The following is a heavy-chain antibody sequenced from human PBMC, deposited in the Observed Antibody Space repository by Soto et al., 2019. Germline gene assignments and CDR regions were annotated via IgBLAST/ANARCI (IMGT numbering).Heavy chain of an antibody. CDR3: ARVDCGGDCSFDY. Sequence: EVQLVESGGGLIQPGGSLRLSCAASGFTVSSNYMSWVRQAPGKGLEWVSVIYSGGSTYYADSVKGRFTISRDNSKNTLYLQMNSLRAEDTAVYYCARVDCGGDCSFDYWGQGTLVTFSS. CDR2: IYSGGST. D-gene: IGHD2-21*02. V-gene: IGHV3-53*01. CDR1: GFTVSSNY. J-gene: IGHJ4*02.